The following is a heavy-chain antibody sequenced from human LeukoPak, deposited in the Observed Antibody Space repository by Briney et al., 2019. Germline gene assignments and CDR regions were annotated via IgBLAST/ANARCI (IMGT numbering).Heavy chain of an antibody. D-gene: IGHD6-19*01. CDR1: GGSFSGYY. Sequence: SETLSLTCAVYGGSFSGYYWSWIRQPPGKGLEWIGEINHSGSTNYNPSLKSRLTISVDTSKNQFSLTLSSVTAADTAVYYWARGRGVAVAGYDYYFGMDVWGQGTTVTVAS. CDR2: INHSGST. CDR3: ARGRGVAVAGYDYYFGMDV. J-gene: IGHJ6*02. V-gene: IGHV4-34*01.